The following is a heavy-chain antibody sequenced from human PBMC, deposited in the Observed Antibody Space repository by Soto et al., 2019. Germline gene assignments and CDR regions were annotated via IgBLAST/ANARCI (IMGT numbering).Heavy chain of an antibody. V-gene: IGHV3-74*01. D-gene: IGHD2-15*01. CDR2: INSDGSST. Sequence: EVQLVESGGGLVQPGGSLRLSCAASGFTFSSYWMHWVRQAPGKGLVWVSRINSDGSSTSYADSVKGRFTISRDNAKNTLYLQMNSLRAEDTAVYYCASLWQLPIYYYYGMDVWGQGTTVTVSS. J-gene: IGHJ6*02. CDR3: ASLWQLPIYYYYGMDV. CDR1: GFTFSSYW.